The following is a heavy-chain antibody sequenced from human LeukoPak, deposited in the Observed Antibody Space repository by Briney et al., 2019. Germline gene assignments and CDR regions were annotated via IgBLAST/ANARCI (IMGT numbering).Heavy chain of an antibody. CDR1: GFTVSSNY. J-gene: IGHJ4*02. CDR3: ATAVPYDILTGYYKYYFDY. V-gene: IGHV3-53*01. Sequence: GGSLRLSCAASGFTVSSNYMSWVRQAPGKGLEWVSVIYSGGSTYYADSVKGRFTISRDNSKNTLYLQMNSLRAEDTAVYYCATAVPYDILTGYYKYYFDYWGQGTLVTVSS. D-gene: IGHD3-9*01. CDR2: IYSGGST.